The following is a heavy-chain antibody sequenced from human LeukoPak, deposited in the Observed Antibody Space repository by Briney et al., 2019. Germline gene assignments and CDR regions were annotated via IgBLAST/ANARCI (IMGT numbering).Heavy chain of an antibody. CDR2: IKQDGGAK. CDR1: GFTFTNYW. Sequence: GGSLRLSCAASGFTFTNYWMNWLRQAPGKGLEWVANIKQDGGAKNYVDSVKGRFTISRDNAKNSLYLQMNSLRAEDTAVYYCARPGPTQRFDYWGQGTLVTVSS. V-gene: IGHV3-7*03. CDR3: ARPGPTQRFDY. D-gene: IGHD2-8*02. J-gene: IGHJ4*02.